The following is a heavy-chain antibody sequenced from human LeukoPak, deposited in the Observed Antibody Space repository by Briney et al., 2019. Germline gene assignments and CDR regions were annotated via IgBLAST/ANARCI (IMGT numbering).Heavy chain of an antibody. CDR1: GYTFTGYY. CDR2: IKPNSGGT. D-gene: IGHD2-2*01. V-gene: IGHV1-2*02. Sequence: ASVKVSCKASGYTFTGYYMHWVRQAPGQGLEWMGWIKPNSGGTNYAQKFQGRVTMTRDTSISTAYMELSRLRSDDTAVYYCARMLVVVPAAIGVKAFDIWGQGTMVTVSS. CDR3: ARMLVVVPAAIGVKAFDI. J-gene: IGHJ3*02.